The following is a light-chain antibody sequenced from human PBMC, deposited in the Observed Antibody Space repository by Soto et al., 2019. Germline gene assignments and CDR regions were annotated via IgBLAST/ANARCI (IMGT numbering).Light chain of an antibody. CDR2: EVA. CDR1: NNDVGAYNY. Sequence: QSALTQPASVSGSPGQSITISCSGSNNDVGAYNYVSWHQQHPGKAPRLMIYEVANRPSGVSNRFSASKSHNTASLTISGLQAEDEADYYCSSFTTAYTVVFGSGTKLTVL. V-gene: IGLV2-14*01. J-gene: IGLJ1*01. CDR3: SSFTTAYTVV.